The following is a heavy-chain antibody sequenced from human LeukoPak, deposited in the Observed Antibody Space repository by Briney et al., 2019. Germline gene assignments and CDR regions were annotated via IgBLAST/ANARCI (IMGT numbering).Heavy chain of an antibody. Sequence: PGGSLRLSCEASGLTFSNYWMTWVRQSPGKGLEWVANIKEDGTEKYHLDSVKGRFTISRDNAKNSLYLQMNSLRAEDTALYCCARGWAAIDYWGQGTLVTVSS. V-gene: IGHV3-7*04. CDR3: ARGWAAIDY. J-gene: IGHJ4*02. CDR2: IKEDGTEK. CDR1: GLTFSNYW. D-gene: IGHD5-18*01.